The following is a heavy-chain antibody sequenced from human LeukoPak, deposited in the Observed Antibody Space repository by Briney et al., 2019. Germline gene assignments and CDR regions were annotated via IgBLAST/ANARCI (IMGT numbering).Heavy chain of an antibody. Sequence: GESLKISFKTSGYSFSNYWIGWVRQMPGKGLEWMGIMHPGHSETRYTPSFQGQVTFSVDTSISTAYLQWSSLKASHTAIFYCVRLDIGGYYYVHYWGQGTLVTVSS. CDR1: GYSFSNYW. J-gene: IGHJ4*01. D-gene: IGHD3-22*01. V-gene: IGHV5-51*01. CDR3: VRLDIGGYYYVHY. CDR2: MHPGHSET.